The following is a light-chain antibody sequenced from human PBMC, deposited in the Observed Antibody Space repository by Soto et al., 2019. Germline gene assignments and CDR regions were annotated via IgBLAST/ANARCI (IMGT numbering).Light chain of an antibody. Sequence: QSALTQPASVSGSPGQSITISCTGTSSDVGGYNYVSWYQQHPGKAPKLMIYEVSNRPSGVSNRFSGSKSGNTASLTISGLQAGDEADYYRGSYTSSSTLEVFGPGTKLTVL. CDR1: SSDVGGYNY. V-gene: IGLV2-14*01. J-gene: IGLJ1*01. CDR2: EVS. CDR3: GSYTSSSTLEV.